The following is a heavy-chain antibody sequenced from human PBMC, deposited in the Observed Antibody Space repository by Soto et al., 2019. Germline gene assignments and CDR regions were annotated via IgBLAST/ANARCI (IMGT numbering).Heavy chain of an antibody. CDR1: GFTFSYYW. J-gene: IGHJ3*01. D-gene: IGHD1-26*01. CDR3: ARGDRGAFER. Sequence: EVQLVESGGGLVQPGASLRLSCAASGFTFSYYWMHWVRQAPGKGLVWVSRIHSDGSSTTYADSVKDRFTISRDNARNTLYLQMNRLRAEDTAVYYCARGDRGAFERWGQGTVLTVSS. V-gene: IGHV3-74*03. CDR2: IHSDGSST.